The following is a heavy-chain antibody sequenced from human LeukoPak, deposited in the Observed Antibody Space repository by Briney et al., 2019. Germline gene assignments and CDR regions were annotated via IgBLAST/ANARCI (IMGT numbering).Heavy chain of an antibody. D-gene: IGHD2-2*01. Sequence: ASVKVSCKASGYTFTSYDINWVRQATGQGLEWMGWMNPNSGNTGYAQKFQGRITITRNTSISTAYMELSSLRSEDTAVYYCARSSPDAGPRGSTSCSWFDPWGQGTLVTVSS. J-gene: IGHJ5*02. V-gene: IGHV1-8*03. CDR1: GYTFTSYD. CDR3: ARSSPDAGPRGSTSCSWFDP. CDR2: MNPNSGNT.